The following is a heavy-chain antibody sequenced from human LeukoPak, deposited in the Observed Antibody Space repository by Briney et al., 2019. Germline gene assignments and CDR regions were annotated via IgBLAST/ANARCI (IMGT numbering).Heavy chain of an antibody. Sequence: WESLKISCKASGYIFTNYWVGWVRQMPGKGLEWMGTIYRDDFDITYSPPSQGQVTRSAVQTNATAYLQQSSRQASDTAMHYGARHGGRLGGFDIWGHGTMVTVSS. CDR2: IYRDDFDI. CDR1: GYIFTNYW. V-gene: IGHV5-51*01. J-gene: IGHJ3*02. CDR3: ARHGGRLGGFDI. D-gene: IGHD3-16*01.